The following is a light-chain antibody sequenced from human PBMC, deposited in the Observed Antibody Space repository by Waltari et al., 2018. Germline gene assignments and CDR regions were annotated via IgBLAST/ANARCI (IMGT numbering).Light chain of an antibody. J-gene: IGKJ1*01. Sequence: DIQMTQSPSTLPASVGDSVTITCRASQNIGSSLVWYQQKPGKAPNLLIYEASSLQFGVPARFSGRGAGAEFTLTIASLQPDDFAAYYCQQYKTSPTWTFGQGTRVELK. CDR3: QQYKTSPTWT. CDR1: QNIGSS. CDR2: EAS. V-gene: IGKV1-5*03.